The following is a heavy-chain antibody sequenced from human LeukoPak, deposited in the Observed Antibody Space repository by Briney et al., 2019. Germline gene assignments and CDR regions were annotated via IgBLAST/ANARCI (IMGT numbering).Heavy chain of an antibody. CDR3: ASNMITFGGVIVQGFDY. J-gene: IGHJ4*02. V-gene: IGHV3-48*01. CDR1: GFTFSSYS. Sequence: PGGSLRLSCAASGFTFSSYSMNWVRQAPGKGLEWVSYISSSSSTIYYADSVKGRFTISRDNAKNSLYLQMNSLRAEDTAVYYCASNMITFGGVIVQGFDYWGQGTLVTVSS. D-gene: IGHD3-16*02. CDR2: ISSSSSTI.